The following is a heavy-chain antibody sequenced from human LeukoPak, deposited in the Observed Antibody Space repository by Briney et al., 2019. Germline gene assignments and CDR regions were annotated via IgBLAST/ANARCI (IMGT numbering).Heavy chain of an antibody. V-gene: IGHV4-61*08. CDR3: ARVWSGYCSGGSCFAYAFDI. Sequence: SQTLSLTCTVSGGSISSGGYYWSWIRQHPGKGLEWIGYIYYSGSTNYNPSLKSRVTISVDTSKNQFSLKLSSVTAADTAVYYCARVWSGYCSGGSCFAYAFDIWGQGTMVTVSS. CDR1: GGSISSGGYY. J-gene: IGHJ3*02. CDR2: IYYSGST. D-gene: IGHD2-15*01.